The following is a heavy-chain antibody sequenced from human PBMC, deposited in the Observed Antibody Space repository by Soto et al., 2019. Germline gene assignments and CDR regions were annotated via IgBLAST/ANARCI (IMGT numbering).Heavy chain of an antibody. CDR2: ISYDGSNK. CDR3: ARDGQVRGVIITLYYLDY. CDR1: GFTFSSYA. Sequence: GGSLRLSCAASGFTFSSYAMHWVRQAPGKGLEWVAVISYDGSNKYYADSVKGRFTISRDNSKNTLYLQMNSLRAEDTAVYYCARDGQVRGVIITLYYLDYWGQGTLVTVSS. V-gene: IGHV3-30-3*01. D-gene: IGHD3-10*01. J-gene: IGHJ4*02.